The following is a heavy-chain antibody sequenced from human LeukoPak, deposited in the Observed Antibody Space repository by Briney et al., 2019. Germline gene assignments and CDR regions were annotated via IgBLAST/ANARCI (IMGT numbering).Heavy chain of an antibody. D-gene: IGHD5-12*01. J-gene: IGHJ5*02. V-gene: IGHV1-18*01. Sequence: GASVKVSCKASGYTFTSYGISWVRQAPGQGLEWMGWISAYNGNTNYAQKLQGRVTMTTDTSTSTAYMELRSLRSDDTAVYYCARRPSKRVATSWNRFDPWGQGTLVTVSS. CDR2: ISAYNGNT. CDR1: GYTFTSYG. CDR3: ARRPSKRVATSWNRFDP.